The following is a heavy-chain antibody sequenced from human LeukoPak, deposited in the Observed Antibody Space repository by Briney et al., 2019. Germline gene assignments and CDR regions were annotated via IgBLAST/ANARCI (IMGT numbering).Heavy chain of an antibody. Sequence: PGGSLRLSCAASGFTFSSYWMSWVRQAPGKGLEWVAHIKHDGSEKYYVDSVKGRFTISRDNAKDSLYLQMNSLRAQDTAVYYCARANSLGYWGQGTLVTVSS. CDR3: ARANSLGY. D-gene: IGHD2/OR15-2a*01. CDR2: IKHDGSEK. CDR1: GFTFSSYW. V-gene: IGHV3-7*01. J-gene: IGHJ4*02.